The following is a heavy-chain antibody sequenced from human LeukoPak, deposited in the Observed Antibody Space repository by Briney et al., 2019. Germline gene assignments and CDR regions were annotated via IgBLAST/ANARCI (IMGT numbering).Heavy chain of an antibody. V-gene: IGHV3-11*01. CDR2: ISSSGSTI. CDR3: AREKRHDYEHGGVDA. Sequence: GGSLRLSCAASGFTFSDYYMSWIRQAPGKGLEWVSYISSSGSTIYYADSVRGRFTISRDNAKNSLYLQMNSLRAEDTAVYYCAREKRHDYEHGGVDAWGQGTLVTVSS. D-gene: IGHD4-17*01. J-gene: IGHJ5*02. CDR1: GFTFSDYY.